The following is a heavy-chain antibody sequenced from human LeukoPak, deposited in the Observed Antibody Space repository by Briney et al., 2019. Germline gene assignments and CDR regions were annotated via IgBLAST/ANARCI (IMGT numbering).Heavy chain of an antibody. J-gene: IGHJ6*03. CDR3: VKGGWYAVAYYMDV. Sequence: SLRLSCAASGFTFDDYSMHWVRQAPGKGLEWVSGISWNSVDIGYADSVKGRFTVSRDNAKSSLYLQMNSLRAEDTALYYCVKGGWYAVAYYMDVWGKGTTVTVSS. CDR2: ISWNSVDI. V-gene: IGHV3-9*01. CDR1: GFTFDDYS. D-gene: IGHD2-8*01.